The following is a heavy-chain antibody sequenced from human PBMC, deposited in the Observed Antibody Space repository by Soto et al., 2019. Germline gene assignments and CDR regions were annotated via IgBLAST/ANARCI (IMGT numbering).Heavy chain of an antibody. CDR1: GGSISSSSYY. J-gene: IGHJ6*02. V-gene: IGHV4-39*01. Sequence: SETLSLTCTVSGGSISSSSYYWGWIRQPPGKGLEWIGSIYYSGSTYYNPSLKSRVTISVDTSKNQFSLKLSSVTAADTAVYYCERPEYSSSSYGMDVWGQGTTVTVSS. CDR3: ERPEYSSSSYGMDV. CDR2: IYYSGST. D-gene: IGHD6-6*01.